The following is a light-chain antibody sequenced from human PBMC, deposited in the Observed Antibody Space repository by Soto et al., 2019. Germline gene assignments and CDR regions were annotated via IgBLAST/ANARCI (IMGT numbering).Light chain of an antibody. Sequence: QSALTQPASVSGSTGQSMTISCAGTSSVVGSYNLVSWYPKYPGKAPKLMIYEGSKRPSGISNRFSGSKSDNTATLTISVLQAEDEAESYCCSYACRSTPSVFGTGTTLTVL. CDR3: CSYACRSTPSV. CDR1: SSVVGSYNL. J-gene: IGLJ1*01. CDR2: EGS. V-gene: IGLV2-23*01.